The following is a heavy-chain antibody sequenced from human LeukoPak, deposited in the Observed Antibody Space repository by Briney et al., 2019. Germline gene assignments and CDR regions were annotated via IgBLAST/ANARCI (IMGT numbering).Heavy chain of an antibody. CDR1: GGSFSGYY. D-gene: IGHD1-26*01. CDR3: ARAGREWELSTFDY. V-gene: IGHV4-34*01. J-gene: IGHJ4*02. Sequence: KPSETLSLTCAVYGGSFSGYYWSWIRQPPGKGLDWIGEINHSGSTNYNPSLKSRVTISVDTSKNQFSLKLSSVTAADTAVYYCARAGREWELSTFDYWGQGTLVTVSS. CDR2: INHSGST.